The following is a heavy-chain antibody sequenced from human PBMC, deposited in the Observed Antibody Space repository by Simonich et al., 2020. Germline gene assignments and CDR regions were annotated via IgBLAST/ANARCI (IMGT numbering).Heavy chain of an antibody. CDR3: ARGKGWKNAFDI. Sequence: QVQLQQWGAGLLKPSETLSLTCAVYGGSFSGYYWSWIRQPPGKGLEWIGEINHSGRTNYNPSLKRRVTRSVDTSKNQFSLKLSSVTAADTAVYYCARGKGWKNAFDIWGQGTMVTVSS. D-gene: IGHD1-1*01. J-gene: IGHJ3*02. CDR2: INHSGRT. CDR1: GGSFSGYY. V-gene: IGHV4-34*01.